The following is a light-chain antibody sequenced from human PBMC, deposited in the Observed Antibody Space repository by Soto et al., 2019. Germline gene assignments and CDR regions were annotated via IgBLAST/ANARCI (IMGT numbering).Light chain of an antibody. J-gene: IGKJ4*01. V-gene: IGKV1-5*01. CDR2: DAS. CDR3: QQYNSYLLT. CDR1: QSISGS. Sequence: DVQMPQSPSTLSASVGDRVTITCRASQSISGSLAWYQQKPGKAPKALIYDASSLESGVPSRFSGSGSGTEFTLTISSLQPDDFATYYCQQYNSYLLTFGGGTKVDIK.